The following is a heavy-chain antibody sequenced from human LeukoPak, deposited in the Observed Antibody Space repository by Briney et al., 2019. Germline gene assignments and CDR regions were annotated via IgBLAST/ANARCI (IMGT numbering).Heavy chain of an antibody. J-gene: IGHJ4*02. V-gene: IGHV3-30*04. CDR3: AKDPRYYYGSGSYNYYFDY. CDR2: ISYDGSNK. Sequence: PGGSLRLSCAASGFTFSSYAMHWVRQAPGKGLEWVAVISYDGSNKYYADSVKGRFTISRDNSENTLYLQMNSLRAEDTAVYYCAKDPRYYYGSGSYNYYFDYWGQGTLVTVSS. CDR1: GFTFSSYA. D-gene: IGHD3-10*01.